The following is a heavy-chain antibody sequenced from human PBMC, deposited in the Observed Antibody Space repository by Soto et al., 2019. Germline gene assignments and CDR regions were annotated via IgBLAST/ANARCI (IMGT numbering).Heavy chain of an antibody. CDR1: GHTFTSYG. CDR3: ARVVYYGSGSYYADAFDI. V-gene: IGHV1-18*01. Sequence: ASVKVSCKASGHTFTSYGISWVRQAPGQGLEWMGWISAYNGNTNYAQKLQGRVTMTTDTSTSTAYMELRSLRSDDTAVYYCARVVYYGSGSYYADAFDIWGQGTMVTVSS. D-gene: IGHD3-10*01. J-gene: IGHJ3*02. CDR2: ISAYNGNT.